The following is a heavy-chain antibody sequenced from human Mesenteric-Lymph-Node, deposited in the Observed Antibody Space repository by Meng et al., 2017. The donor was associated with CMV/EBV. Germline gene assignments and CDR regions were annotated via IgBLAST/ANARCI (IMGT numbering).Heavy chain of an antibody. CDR2: IYHSGST. J-gene: IGHJ4*02. CDR1: GYSISSGYY. CDR3: ATRITGTSY. V-gene: IGHV4-38-2*02. D-gene: IGHD1-7*01. Sequence: SETLSLTCTVSGYSISSGYYWGWIRQPPGKGLEWSGSIYHSGSTYYNPSLKSRVTISVDTSKNQFSLKLSSVTAADTAVYYCATRITGTSYWGQGTLVTVSS.